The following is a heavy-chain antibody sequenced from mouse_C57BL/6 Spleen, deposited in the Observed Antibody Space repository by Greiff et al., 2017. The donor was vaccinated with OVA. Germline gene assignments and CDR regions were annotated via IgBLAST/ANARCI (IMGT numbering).Heavy chain of an antibody. CDR2: IHPNSGST. D-gene: IGHD2-2*01. V-gene: IGHV1-64*01. CDR1: GYTFTSYW. Sequence: QVQLQQPGAELVKPGASVKLSCKASGYTFTSYWMHWVKQRPGQGLEWIGMIHPNSGSTNYNEKFKSKATLTVDKSSSTAYMQLSSLTSEDSAVYYCAEGFGYQCDYWGQGTTLTVSS. CDR3: AEGFGYQCDY. J-gene: IGHJ2*01.